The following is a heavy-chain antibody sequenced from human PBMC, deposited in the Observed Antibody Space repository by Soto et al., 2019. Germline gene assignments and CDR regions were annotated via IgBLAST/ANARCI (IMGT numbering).Heavy chain of an antibody. CDR3: ARTYYGGNSPFDP. CDR2: IYHSGST. V-gene: IGHV4-30-2*01. CDR1: GGSISRGGYS. J-gene: IGHJ5*02. D-gene: IGHD4-17*01. Sequence: SETLSLTCAVSGGSISRGGYSWSWIRQPPGKGLEWIGYIYHSGSTYYNPSLKSRVTISVDRSKNQFSLKLSSVTAADTAVYYCARTYYGGNSPFDPWGQGTLVTVSS.